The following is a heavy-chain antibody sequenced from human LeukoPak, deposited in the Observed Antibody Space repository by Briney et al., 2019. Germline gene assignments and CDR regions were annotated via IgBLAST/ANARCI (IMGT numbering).Heavy chain of an antibody. Sequence: GGSLRLSCAASGFTFSNYAMSWVRQAPGKGLEWVSTISGSGTSTYYADSVKGRFTISRDNSKNTLYLQMNSLRAEDTAVYYCAKGLGSVVRGAFDYWGQGTLVTVSS. J-gene: IGHJ4*02. D-gene: IGHD3-10*01. V-gene: IGHV3-23*01. CDR2: ISGSGTST. CDR3: AKGLGSVVRGAFDY. CDR1: GFTFSNYA.